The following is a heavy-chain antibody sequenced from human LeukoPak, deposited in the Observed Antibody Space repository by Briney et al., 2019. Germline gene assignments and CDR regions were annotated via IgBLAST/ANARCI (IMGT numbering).Heavy chain of an antibody. CDR3: ASTIAVAGTGAFDI. Sequence: AGGSLRLSCAASGFTVSSNCMSWVRQAPGKGLEWVSVIYSGGSTYYADSVKGRFTISRDNSKNTLYLQMNSLRAEDTAVYYCASTIAVAGTGAFDIWGQGTMVTVSS. CDR1: GFTVSSNC. CDR2: IYSGGST. J-gene: IGHJ3*02. D-gene: IGHD6-19*01. V-gene: IGHV3-53*01.